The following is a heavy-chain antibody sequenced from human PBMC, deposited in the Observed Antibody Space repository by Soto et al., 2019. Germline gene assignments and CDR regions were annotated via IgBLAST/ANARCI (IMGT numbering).Heavy chain of an antibody. CDR3: ARERRLTVTTAGSTRYYGMDV. CDR2: IWYDGSNK. CDR1: GFTFSSYG. V-gene: IGHV3-33*01. Sequence: QVQLVESGGGVVQPGRSLRLSCAASGFTFSSYGMHWVRQAPGKGLEWVAVIWYDGSNKYYADSVKGRFTISRDNSKNTLYLQMNSLRAEDTAVYYCARERRLTVTTAGSTRYYGMDVWGQGTTVTVSS. D-gene: IGHD4-17*01. J-gene: IGHJ6*02.